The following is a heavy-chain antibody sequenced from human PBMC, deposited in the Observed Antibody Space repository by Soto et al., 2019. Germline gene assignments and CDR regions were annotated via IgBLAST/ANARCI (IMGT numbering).Heavy chain of an antibody. CDR3: ARAGPSEIDSSGWGPHVY. Sequence: ASVKVSCKASGGTFSSYAISWVRQAPGQGLEWMGGIIPIFGTANYAQKFQGRVTITADESTSTAYMELSSLRSEDTAVYYCARAGPSEIDSSGWGPHVYWGQGTLVTVSS. CDR2: IIPIFGTA. CDR1: GGTFSSYA. J-gene: IGHJ4*02. V-gene: IGHV1-69*13. D-gene: IGHD6-19*01.